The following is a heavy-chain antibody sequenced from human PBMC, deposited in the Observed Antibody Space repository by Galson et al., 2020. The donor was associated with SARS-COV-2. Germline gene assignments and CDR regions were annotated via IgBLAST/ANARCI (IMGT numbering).Heavy chain of an antibody. Sequence: GESLKISCKGSEYSFTSYRLGWVRPTPRTSLEWMGIIYPGDSETRSRPSFQGQLTISADKSISTAYLQWSSLKATDTAMYYCARRGYYDGAEWGYYYYYGMDVWGQGTTVTVAS. CDR2: IYPGDSET. J-gene: IGHJ6*02. CDR1: EYSFTSYR. CDR3: ARRGYYDGAEWGYYYYYGMDV. D-gene: IGHD3-10*01. V-gene: IGHV5-51*01.